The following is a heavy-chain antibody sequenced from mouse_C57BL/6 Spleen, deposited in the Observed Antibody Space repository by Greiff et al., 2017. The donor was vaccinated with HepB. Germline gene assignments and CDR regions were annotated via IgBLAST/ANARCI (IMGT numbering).Heavy chain of an antibody. CDR2: INPNNGGT. CDR1: GYTFTDYN. D-gene: IGHD1-1*01. CDR3: ARPDTVDHAMDY. V-gene: IGHV1-18*01. Sequence: EVKLEESGPELVKPGASVKIPCKASGYTFTDYNMDWVKQSHGKSLEWIGDINPNNGGTIYNQKFKGKATLTVDKSSSTAYMELRSLTSEDTAVYYCARPDTVDHAMDYWGQGTSVTVSS. J-gene: IGHJ4*01.